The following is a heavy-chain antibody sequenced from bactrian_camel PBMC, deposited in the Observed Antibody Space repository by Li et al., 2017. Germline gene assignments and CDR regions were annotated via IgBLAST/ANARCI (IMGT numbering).Heavy chain of an antibody. J-gene: IGHJ4*01. Sequence: LVESGGDSVQAGGSLRLACAASGYTYSRYSMGWFRQAPGKEREGVACLSTIGTTNYADSVKGRFTVSKDNAKSTLYLQMNSLKPEDTAMYICAASPDPNDCLSPSWDHLSRYTFRGQGTQVTVS. CDR2: LSTIGTT. D-gene: IGHD3*01. CDR1: GYTYSRYS. CDR3: AASPDPNDCLSPSWDHLSRYTF. V-gene: IGHV3S53*01.